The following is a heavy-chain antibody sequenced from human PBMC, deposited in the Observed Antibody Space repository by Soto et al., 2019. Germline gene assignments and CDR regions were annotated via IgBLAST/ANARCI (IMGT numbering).Heavy chain of an antibody. CDR1: GYTFTSYA. V-gene: IGHV1-3*01. D-gene: IGHD3-9*01. Sequence: ASVKVSCKGSGYTFTSYAMHWVRQAPGQRLEWMGWINAGNGNTKYSQKFQGSVTITRDTSASTAYMELSSLRSEDTAVYYCARVLRYFDWLSDYGMDVWGQGTTVTVSS. CDR2: INAGNGNT. J-gene: IGHJ6*02. CDR3: ARVLRYFDWLSDYGMDV.